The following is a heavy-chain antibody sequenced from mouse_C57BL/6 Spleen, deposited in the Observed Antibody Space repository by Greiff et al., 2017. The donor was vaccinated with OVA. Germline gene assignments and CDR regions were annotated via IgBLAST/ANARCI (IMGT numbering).Heavy chain of an antibody. D-gene: IGHD4-1*01. Sequence: VQLQQSGPELVKPGASVKISCKASGYAFSSSWMNWVKQRPGKGLEWIGRIYPGDGDTNYNGKFKGKATLTADKSSSTAYMQLSSLTSEDSAVYYCARAGTRSYCDYWGQGTTRTVSA. V-gene: IGHV1-82*01. J-gene: IGHJ2*01. CDR2: IYPGDGDT. CDR3: ARAGTRSYCDY. CDR1: GYAFSSSW.